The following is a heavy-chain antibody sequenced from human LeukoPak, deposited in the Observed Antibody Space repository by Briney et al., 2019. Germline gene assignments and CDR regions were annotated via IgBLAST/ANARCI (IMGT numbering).Heavy chain of an antibody. V-gene: IGHV3-7*01. D-gene: IGHD3-16*01. Sequence: PGGSLRLSCAASGFTFTAYAMSWFRQTPEKGLEWVANIHDDGVVTHYVDSVKGRFTISRDNARNSVNSQLNSLRVEDTALYYCARGRGWVDHWGQGTLVTVSS. CDR1: GFTFTAYA. J-gene: IGHJ4*02. CDR3: ARGRGWVDH. CDR2: IHDDGVVT.